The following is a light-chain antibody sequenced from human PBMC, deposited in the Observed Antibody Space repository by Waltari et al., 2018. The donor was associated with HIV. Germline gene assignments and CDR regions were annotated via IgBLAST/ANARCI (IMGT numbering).Light chain of an antibody. Sequence: ELVLTQSPAPLSLSPGARATLSCRASQSVYTSLAWYQQKPGQAPRLLIYDASNRATGIPARFSGSGSGTDFTLTISGLEPEDFAVYYCQQRHHWPRTFGHGTKVEIK. V-gene: IGKV3-11*01. CDR2: DAS. J-gene: IGKJ1*01. CDR1: QSVYTS. CDR3: QQRHHWPRT.